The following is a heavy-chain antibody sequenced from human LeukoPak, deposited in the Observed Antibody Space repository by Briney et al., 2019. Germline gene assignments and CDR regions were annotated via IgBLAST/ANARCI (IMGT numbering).Heavy chain of an antibody. D-gene: IGHD5-12*01. V-gene: IGHV3-7*01. CDR1: GFTFSSCW. CDR2: IKQDGSEK. Sequence: GGSLRLSCAASGFTFSSCWMSWVRQAPGKGLEWVANIKQDGSEKYYVDSVKGRFTISRDNAKNSLYLQMNSLRAEDTAVYYCARVRDSGYDSDSYYFDYWGQGTLVTVSS. CDR3: ARVRDSGYDSDSYYFDY. J-gene: IGHJ4*02.